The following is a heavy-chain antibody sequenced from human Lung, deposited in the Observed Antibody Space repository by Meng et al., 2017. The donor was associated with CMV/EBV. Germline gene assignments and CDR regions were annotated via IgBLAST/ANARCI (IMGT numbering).Heavy chain of an antibody. CDR2: IIPIFGTA. D-gene: IGHD2-2*01. CDR1: GGTFSSYA. CDR3: ARGKDIVVVPAAYTFGY. Sequence: SVXVSXXASGGTFSSYAISWVRQAPGQGLEWMGGIIPIFGTANYAQKFQGRVTITTDESTSTAYMELSSLRSEDTAVYYCARGKDIVVVPAAYTFGYWGQGTXVTVSS. J-gene: IGHJ4*02. V-gene: IGHV1-69*05.